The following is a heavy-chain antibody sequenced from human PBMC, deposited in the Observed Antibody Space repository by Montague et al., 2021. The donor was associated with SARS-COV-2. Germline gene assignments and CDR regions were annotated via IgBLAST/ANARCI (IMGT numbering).Heavy chain of an antibody. J-gene: IGHJ3*02. CDR1: GGSISSSSYY. CDR2: IHYSGST. CDR3: TRRLSGYDRDDAFDI. Sequence: SETLSLTCTVSGGSISSSSYYWGWIRQPPGKGLEWIGSIHYSGSTYYNPSLKSRVTISVDTSKNQFSLKLSSVTAADTAVYYCTRRLSGYDRDDAFDIWGQGTMVTVSS. D-gene: IGHD5-12*01. V-gene: IGHV4-39*01.